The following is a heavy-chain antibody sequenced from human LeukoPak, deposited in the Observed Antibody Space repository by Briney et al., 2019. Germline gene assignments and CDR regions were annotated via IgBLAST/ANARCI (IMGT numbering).Heavy chain of an antibody. D-gene: IGHD3-3*01. CDR2: IKSKSDGATS. J-gene: IGHJ4*02. Sequence: GGSLRLSCAASGFTMTKAWMSWVRQAPGKGLEWVGRIKSKSDGATSDYAAPVKGRFTISRDNAKNSLYLQMNSLRAEDTAVYYCARDWGGYYWAFDYWGQGTLVTVSS. CDR1: GFTMTKAW. V-gene: IGHV3-15*01. CDR3: ARDWGGYYWAFDY.